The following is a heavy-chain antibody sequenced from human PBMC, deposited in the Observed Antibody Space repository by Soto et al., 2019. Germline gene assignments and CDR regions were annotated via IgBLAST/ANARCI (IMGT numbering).Heavy chain of an antibody. CDR3: ARDSRDVTGTTYGMDV. CDR2: ISSSGSTI. Sequence: QVQLVESGGGLVKPGGSLRLSCAASGFTFSDYYMSWIRQAPGKGLEWVSYISSSGSTIYYADSVKGRFTISRDNAKNSPYLQINSLRAEDKAVYYCARDSRDVTGTTYGMDVWGQGTTVTVSS. CDR1: GFTFSDYY. V-gene: IGHV3-11*01. J-gene: IGHJ6*02. D-gene: IGHD1-1*01.